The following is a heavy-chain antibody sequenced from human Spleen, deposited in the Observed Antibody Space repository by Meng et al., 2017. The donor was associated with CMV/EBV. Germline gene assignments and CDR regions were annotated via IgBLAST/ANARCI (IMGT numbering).Heavy chain of an antibody. CDR3: ARDPYYYDSSGWHFDY. D-gene: IGHD3-22*01. Sequence: VSSHSAAWNWIRQSPSRGLEWLGRTYYRSKWYNDYAVSVKSRITINPDTSKNQFSLQLNSVTPEDTAVYYCARDPYYYDSSGWHFDYWGQGTLVTVSS. CDR1: VSSHSAA. CDR2: TYYRSKWYN. J-gene: IGHJ4*02. V-gene: IGHV6-1*01.